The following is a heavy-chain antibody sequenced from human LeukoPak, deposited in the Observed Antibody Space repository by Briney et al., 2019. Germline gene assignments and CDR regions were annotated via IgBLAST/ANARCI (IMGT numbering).Heavy chain of an antibody. V-gene: IGHV3-7*03. CDR2: LNQDGSVQ. Sequence: PGGSLRLSCEASGFTFSHYWMTWYRQAPGKGLEWVANLNQDGSVQAYGDSVRGRFTISRDNSKNTLYLQMNSLRAEDTAVYYCAKEKEITTGTTGDYWGQGTLVTVSS. J-gene: IGHJ4*02. CDR1: GFTFSHYW. CDR3: AKEKEITTGTTGDY. D-gene: IGHD1-1*01.